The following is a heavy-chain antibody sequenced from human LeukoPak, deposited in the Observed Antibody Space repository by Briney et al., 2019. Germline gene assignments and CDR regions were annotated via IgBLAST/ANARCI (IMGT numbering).Heavy chain of an antibody. CDR1: GFTFSSYE. Sequence: GGSLGLSCAASGFTFSSYEMNWVRQAPGKGLEWVSYSSSNGNSIYYADSVKGRFTISRDNAKNSLYLQMNSLRDEDTAVYYCARDGDGGLGSDYWGQGTLVTV. CDR3: ARDGDGGLGSDY. J-gene: IGHJ4*02. D-gene: IGHD4-23*01. V-gene: IGHV3-48*03. CDR2: SSSNGNSI.